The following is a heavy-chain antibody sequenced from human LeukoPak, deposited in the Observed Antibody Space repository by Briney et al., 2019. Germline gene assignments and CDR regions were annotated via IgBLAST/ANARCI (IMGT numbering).Heavy chain of an antibody. J-gene: IGHJ4*02. CDR1: GGSFSSSSYY. CDR3: ARGTMRNSEIDY. V-gene: IGHV4-39*07. D-gene: IGHD4-23*01. Sequence: SETLSLTCTVSGGSFSSSSYYWGWIRQPPGRGLEWIGEINHSGSTNYNPSLKSRVTISVETSKNQSSLKLSSVTAADTAVYYCARGTMRNSEIDYWGQGTLVTVSS. CDR2: INHSGST.